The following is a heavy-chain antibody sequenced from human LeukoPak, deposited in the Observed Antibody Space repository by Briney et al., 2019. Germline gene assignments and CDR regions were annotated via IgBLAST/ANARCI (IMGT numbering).Heavy chain of an antibody. J-gene: IGHJ4*02. CDR1: VYTFTGYY. D-gene: IGHD7-27*01. Sequence: ASVKISCKASVYTFTGYYMHWARQAPGQGLEWMGWSNPNSGGTNYAQKFQGRVTMTRDTSISTAYMELSRLRSDDTAVYYCARTKLGQNFDYWGQGTLVTVSS. CDR2: SNPNSGGT. CDR3: ARTKLGQNFDY. V-gene: IGHV1-2*02.